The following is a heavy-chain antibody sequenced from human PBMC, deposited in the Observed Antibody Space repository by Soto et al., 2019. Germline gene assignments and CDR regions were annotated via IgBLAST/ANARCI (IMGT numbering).Heavy chain of an antibody. CDR2: IIPIFGTA. CDR3: AGRSAWLYGMDV. CDR1: GGTFSSYA. J-gene: IGHJ6*02. V-gene: IGHV1-69*13. Sequence: ASVKVSCKDSGGTFSSYAISWVRQAPGQGLEWMGGIIPIFGTANYAQKFQGRVTITADESTSTAYMELSSLRSEDTAVYYCAGRSAWLYGMDVWGQGTTVTVSS. D-gene: IGHD2-15*01.